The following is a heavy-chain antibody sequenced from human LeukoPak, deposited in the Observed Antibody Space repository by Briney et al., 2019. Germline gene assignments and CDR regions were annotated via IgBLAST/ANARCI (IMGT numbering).Heavy chain of an antibody. CDR1: GYTFISYG. CDR3: ARDYGGGWDIVVVVAAPPYFDY. Sequence: ASVKVSCKTSGYTFISYGFSWVRQAPGQGPEWMGWISAYNGNTNYAQKLQGRVTMTTDTSTSTAYMELRSLRSDDTAVYYCARDYGGGWDIVVVVAAPPYFDYWGQGTLVTVSS. J-gene: IGHJ4*02. CDR2: ISAYNGNT. D-gene: IGHD2-15*01. V-gene: IGHV1-18*01.